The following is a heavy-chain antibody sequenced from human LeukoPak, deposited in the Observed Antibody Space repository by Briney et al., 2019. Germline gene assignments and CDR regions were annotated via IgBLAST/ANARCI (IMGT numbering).Heavy chain of an antibody. CDR2: IVPLLGIT. CDR1: GGSFSSFS. D-gene: IGHD6-13*01. Sequence: SVKVSCKASGGSFSSFSISWVRQAPGQGLEWVGRIVPLLGITNYAPKFQGRVTITADKSTTTAYMELSSLRSEDTAVYYCARGPQHLADSWGQGTVVTVSS. CDR3: ARGPQHLADS. V-gene: IGHV1-69*02. J-gene: IGHJ4*02.